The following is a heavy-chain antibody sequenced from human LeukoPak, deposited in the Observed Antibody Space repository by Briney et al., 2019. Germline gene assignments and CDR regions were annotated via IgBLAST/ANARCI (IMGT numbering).Heavy chain of an antibody. CDR1: GGSISSTSYY. Sequence: SETLSLTCTVSGGSISSTSYYWGWIRQPPGKGLEWIGGIYYTGSAYYNPALKSRVTISVDTSKNQFSLKLSSVTAADTAVYYCARHLGSSSWFDYWGQGTLVTVSS. CDR3: ARHLGSSSWFDY. J-gene: IGHJ4*02. V-gene: IGHV4-39*01. CDR2: IYYTGSA. D-gene: IGHD6-13*01.